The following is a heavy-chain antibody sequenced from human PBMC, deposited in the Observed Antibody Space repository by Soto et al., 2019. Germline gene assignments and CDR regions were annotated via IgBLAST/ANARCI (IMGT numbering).Heavy chain of an antibody. Sequence: QVQLMQSGAEVKKPGASVKVSCKASGDTFTDYYIHWVRQAPGQGLEWMGTVNPSGGHTTYAQQLLGRGTMARDTATSTLYMELTSRTSADTAIYYGARGGHVVVVTAAVDYWGQGTLGTVSS. V-gene: IGHV1-46*04. D-gene: IGHD2-21*02. J-gene: IGHJ4*02. CDR2: VNPSGGHT. CDR1: GDTFTDYY. CDR3: ARGGHVVVVTAAVDY.